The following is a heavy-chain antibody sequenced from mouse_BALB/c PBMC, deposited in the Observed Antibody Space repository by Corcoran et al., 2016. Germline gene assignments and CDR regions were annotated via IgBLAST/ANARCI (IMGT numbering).Heavy chain of an antibody. CDR1: GYTFTSYV. CDR3: ARLYPGIAMDY. CDR2: INPYNDGT. Sequence: EVQLQQSGPEMVKPGASVKMSCQASGYTFTSYVMHWVKQKPGQGLEWIGYINPYNDGTKYNEKFKGKATLTSDKSSSTAYMELSSLTSEDAAVYYGARLYPGIAMDYWGQGTSVTVSS. V-gene: IGHV1S136*01. J-gene: IGHJ4*01.